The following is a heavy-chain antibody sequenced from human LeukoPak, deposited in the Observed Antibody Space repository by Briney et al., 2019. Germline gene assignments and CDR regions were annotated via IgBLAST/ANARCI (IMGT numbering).Heavy chain of an antibody. CDR2: ISGRDGNT. Sequence: GGTLRLSCAASGFTFITYGMNWVRQAPGKGLEWVSAISGRDGNTYYADSVKGRFTISRDNSKNTLYLQMNSLRAEDTAVYYCVAFDYWGQGTLVTVSS. CDR1: GFTFITYG. V-gene: IGHV3-23*01. CDR3: VAFDY. J-gene: IGHJ4*02.